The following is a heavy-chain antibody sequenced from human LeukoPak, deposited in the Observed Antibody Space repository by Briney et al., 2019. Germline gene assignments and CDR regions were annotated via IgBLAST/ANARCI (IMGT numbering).Heavy chain of an antibody. CDR2: ITTSSSYM. CDR1: GFTFSAYN. CDR3: ASQLSFDY. V-gene: IGHV3-21*01. J-gene: IGHJ4*02. Sequence: GGSLRLSCAASGFTFSAYNMNWVGRTPGKGLEWVSSITTSSSYMFYADSVKGRFTISRDNAKNSLYLQMNSLRAEDTAVYYCASQLSFDYWGQGTLVTVSS. D-gene: IGHD6-6*01.